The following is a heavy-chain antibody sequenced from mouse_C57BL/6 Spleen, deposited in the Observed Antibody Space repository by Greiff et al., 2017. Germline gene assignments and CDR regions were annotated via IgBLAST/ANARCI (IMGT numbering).Heavy chain of an antibody. Sequence: VQLQQSGAELVRPGASVTLSCKASGYTFTDYEMHWVKQTPVHGLEWIGAIDPETGGTAYNQKFKGKAILTADKSSSTAYMERRSLTSEDSAVYYCTKTAQATRFAYWGQGTLVTVSA. CDR2: IDPETGGT. V-gene: IGHV1-15*01. J-gene: IGHJ3*01. CDR1: GYTFTDYE. D-gene: IGHD3-2*02. CDR3: TKTAQATRFAY.